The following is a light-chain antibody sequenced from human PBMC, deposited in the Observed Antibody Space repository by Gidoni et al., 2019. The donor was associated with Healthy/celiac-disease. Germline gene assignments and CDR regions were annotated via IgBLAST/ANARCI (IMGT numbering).Light chain of an antibody. V-gene: IGKV1-39*01. J-gene: IGKJ3*01. CDR2: AAS. CDR3: QQSYSTPYT. CDR1: QSISSY. Sequence: DIQMTQSPSSLSASVGDRVTITCRASQSISSYLNCYQQKPGKAPKLLIYAASSLQSGVPSRVSGSGSGTDFTLTIRSLQHEDFATYYCQQSYSTPYTFGHGTKVEIK.